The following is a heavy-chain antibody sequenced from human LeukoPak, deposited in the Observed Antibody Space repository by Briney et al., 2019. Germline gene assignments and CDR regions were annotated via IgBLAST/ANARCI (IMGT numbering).Heavy chain of an antibody. CDR1: GFGCSGTW. CDR2: IKPDGSEK. Sequence: GGSLRLSCAASGFGCSGTWMTCVRQAPGKGLECVANIKPDGSEKYYVDSVKGRFTVSRDNAKNSLYLQMNSLRVEDTAIYYCTSALNHDSGGWGQGTLVTVSS. CDR3: TSALNHDSGG. D-gene: IGHD3-22*01. J-gene: IGHJ4*02. V-gene: IGHV3-7*01.